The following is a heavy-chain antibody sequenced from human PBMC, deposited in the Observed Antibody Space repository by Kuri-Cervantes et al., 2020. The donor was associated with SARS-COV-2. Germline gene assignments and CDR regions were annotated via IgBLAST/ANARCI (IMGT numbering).Heavy chain of an antibody. CDR3: VRDGDHWNFDY. J-gene: IGHJ4*02. CDR1: GFTFSGHW. V-gene: IGHV3-74*01. D-gene: IGHD1-1*01. CDR2: INPDGSYT. Sequence: GESLKISCAASGFTFSGHWIHWVRQAPGKGLVWVSRINPDGSYTNNADSVKGRFTLPRDNAKNMLFLKMNSLRAEDTAVYYCVRDGDHWNFDYWGQGTLVTVSS.